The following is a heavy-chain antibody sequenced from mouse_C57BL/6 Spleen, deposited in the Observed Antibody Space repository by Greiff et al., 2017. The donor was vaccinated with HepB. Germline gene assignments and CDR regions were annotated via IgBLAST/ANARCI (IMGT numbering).Heavy chain of an antibody. J-gene: IGHJ4*01. D-gene: IGHD6-1*01. V-gene: IGHV1-55*01. CDR1: GYTFTSYW. Sequence: VQLQQPGAELVKPGASVKMSCKASGYTFTSYWITWVKQRTGQGLEWIGDIYPGSGSTNDNEKFKSKATLTVDTSSSTAYMQLSSLTSEDSAVYYCARRPRTMDYWGPGTSVTVSS. CDR2: IYPGSGST. CDR3: ARRPRTMDY.